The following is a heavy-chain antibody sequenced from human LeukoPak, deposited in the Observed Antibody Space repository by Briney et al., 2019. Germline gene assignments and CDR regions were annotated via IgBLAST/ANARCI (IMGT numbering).Heavy chain of an antibody. CDR1: GGSISSGSYY. D-gene: IGHD3-3*01. Sequence: PSETLSLTCTVSGGSISSGSYYWSWIRQPAGKGLEWIGRIYTSGSTNYNPSLKSRVTISVDTSKNQFSLKLSSVTAADTAVYYCARGVGYDFWSGYLGFYYFDYWGQGTLVTVSS. J-gene: IGHJ4*02. CDR3: ARGVGYDFWSGYLGFYYFDY. V-gene: IGHV4-61*02. CDR2: IYTSGST.